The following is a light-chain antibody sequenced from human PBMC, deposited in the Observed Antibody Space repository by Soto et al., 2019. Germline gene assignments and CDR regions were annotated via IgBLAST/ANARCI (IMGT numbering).Light chain of an antibody. CDR3: QHYNSYSEA. Sequence: DIQMTQSPSTLSASLLDRVTITCGASQSISSWLAWYQQKPGKAPKLLIYDASSLESGVPSRFSGSGSGTEFTLTISCLQPDDFATYYCQHYNSYSEAFGQGTKVDIK. CDR1: QSISSW. CDR2: DAS. J-gene: IGKJ1*01. V-gene: IGKV1-5*01.